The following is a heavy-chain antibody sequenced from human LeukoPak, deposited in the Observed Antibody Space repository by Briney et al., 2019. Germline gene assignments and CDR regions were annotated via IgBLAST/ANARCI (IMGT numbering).Heavy chain of an antibody. CDR1: GFTVSRNY. J-gene: IGHJ3*02. CDR2: IYGGGPT. D-gene: IGHD1-14*01. V-gene: IGHV3-53*01. CDR3: ARDLGIAGTTHAFDI. Sequence: GGSLRLSCAASGFTVSRNYMSWVRQTPGRGLGCVSVIYGGGPTYYADSVKGRFTISRDTAKNTLYLQMNSLRGEDTAVYFCARDLGIAGTTHAFDIWGHGTMVTVSS.